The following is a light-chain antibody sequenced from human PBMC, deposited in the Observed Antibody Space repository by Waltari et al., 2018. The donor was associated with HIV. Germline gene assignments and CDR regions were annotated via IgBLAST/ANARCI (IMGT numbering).Light chain of an antibody. CDR3: SSYTGRSTRYV. CDR1: SSDVGAYKY. CDR2: EVS. J-gene: IGLJ1*01. V-gene: IGLV2-14*01. Sequence: QSALTQPASVSGSPGQSITISCTGTSSDVGAYKYVSWYQHYPGKAPKLMIYEVSNRPSGVSNRFSGSKSGNTASLTISGLQAEDEADYYCSSYTGRSTRYVFGTGTKVTVL.